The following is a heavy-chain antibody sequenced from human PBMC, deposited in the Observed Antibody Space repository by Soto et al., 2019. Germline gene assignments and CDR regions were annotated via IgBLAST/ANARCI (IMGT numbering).Heavy chain of an antibody. CDR3: ARDLRTSTKVSKNWNYGY. J-gene: IGHJ4*02. D-gene: IGHD1-7*01. CDR1: GYTFTGYY. Sequence: GASVKVSCKASGYTFTGYYMHWVRQAPGQGLEWMGWINPNSGGTNYAQKFQGRVTMTRDTSISTAYMELSRLRSDDTAVYYCARDLRTSTKVSKNWNYGYWGQGTLVTVSS. V-gene: IGHV1-2*02. CDR2: INPNSGGT.